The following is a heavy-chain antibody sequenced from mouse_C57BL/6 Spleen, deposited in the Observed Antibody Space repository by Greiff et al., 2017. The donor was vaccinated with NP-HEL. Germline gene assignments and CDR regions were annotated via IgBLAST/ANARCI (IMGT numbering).Heavy chain of an antibody. D-gene: IGHD2-4*01. V-gene: IGHV1-63*01. CDR2: IYPGGGYT. CDR3: ARSSYDYDPYFDY. J-gene: IGHJ2*01. CDR1: LYTFTNYW. Sequence: QVQLQQSGAELVRPGTSVKMSCKASLYTFTNYWIGWAKQRPGHGLEWIGDIYPGGGYTNYNEKFKGKATLTADKSSSTAYMQFSSLTSEDSAIYYCARSSYDYDPYFDYWGQGTTLTVSS.